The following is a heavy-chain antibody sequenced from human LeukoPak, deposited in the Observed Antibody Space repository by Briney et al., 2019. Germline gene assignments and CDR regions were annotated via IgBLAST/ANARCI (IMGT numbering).Heavy chain of an antibody. CDR1: SGSVSSGSYY. Sequence: PSETLSLTCTVSSGSVSSGSYYWSWIRQPPGKGLEWIGYISYSGTTNYNPSLKSRITMSLDTSKNQFSLKLTSMTAADTAVYSCARGDDSSGYLHPFDYWGQGTLVTVSS. CDR2: ISYSGTT. D-gene: IGHD3-22*01. V-gene: IGHV4-61*01. J-gene: IGHJ4*02. CDR3: ARGDDSSGYLHPFDY.